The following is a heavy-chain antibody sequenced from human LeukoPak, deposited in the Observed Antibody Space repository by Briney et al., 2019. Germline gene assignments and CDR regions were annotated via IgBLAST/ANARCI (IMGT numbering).Heavy chain of an antibody. CDR1: GFTFSNYA. Sequence: GGSLRLSCAASGFTFSNYAMNWVRQAPGKGLEWVSSINGIGGSTYYADSVKGRFTISRDNSKNTLYLQMNSLRAEDTAVYYCAKPARTDYADYWGQGTLVTVSS. D-gene: IGHD1-14*01. J-gene: IGHJ4*02. CDR3: AKPARTDYADY. V-gene: IGHV3-23*01. CDR2: INGIGGST.